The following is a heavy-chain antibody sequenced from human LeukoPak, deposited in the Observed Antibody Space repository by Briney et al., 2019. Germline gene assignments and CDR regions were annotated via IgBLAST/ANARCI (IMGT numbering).Heavy chain of an antibody. Sequence: ASVKVSCKASGYTFTSYDINWVRQATGQGLEWMGWMNPNSGNTGYAQKFQGRVTVTRNTSISTAYMELSSLRSEDTAVYYCACFDYGDYERLNYWGQGTLVTVSS. J-gene: IGHJ4*02. CDR2: MNPNSGNT. V-gene: IGHV1-8*01. CDR1: GYTFTSYD. CDR3: ACFDYGDYERLNY. D-gene: IGHD4-17*01.